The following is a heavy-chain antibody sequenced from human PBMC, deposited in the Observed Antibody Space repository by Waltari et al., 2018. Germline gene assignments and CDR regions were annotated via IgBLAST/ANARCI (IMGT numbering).Heavy chain of an antibody. J-gene: IGHJ2*01. V-gene: IGHV1-69*01. CDR1: GGTFSDNA. D-gene: IGHD3-22*01. CDR2: IIPVFGTT. CDR3: ARDRVTMVITPLDL. Sequence: VQLVQSGSEVKRPGSSVKVSCQTSGGTFSDNAIGWVRQAPGQGLEWMGGIIPVFGTTNYAQKFQGRVTLTADEATATAYMELSNLRYEDTAIYYCARDRVTMVITPLDLWGRGTLVIVSS.